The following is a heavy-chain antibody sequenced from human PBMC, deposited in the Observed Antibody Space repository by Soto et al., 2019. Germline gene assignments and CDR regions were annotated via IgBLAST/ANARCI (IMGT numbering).Heavy chain of an antibody. V-gene: IGHV4-34*01. CDR1: GGSFSGYQ. D-gene: IGHD3-10*01. Sequence: QVQLQQWGAGLLKPSETLSLTCAVYGGSFSGYQWSWIRQTPGKGLEWIGGINDSGDINYNPSLKSRVTILVASPKKQISXRLSSVXAAXTXVXXXXRGLILWFGELSRRGGYYYYMDVWGKGTTVTVS. CDR3: XRGLILWFGELSRRGGYYYYMDV. CDR2: INDSGDI. J-gene: IGHJ6*03.